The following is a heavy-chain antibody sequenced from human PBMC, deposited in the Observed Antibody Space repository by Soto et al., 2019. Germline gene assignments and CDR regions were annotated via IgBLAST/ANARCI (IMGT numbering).Heavy chain of an antibody. CDR1: GGSISSSSYY. CDR2: IYYSGST. D-gene: IGHD3-3*01. V-gene: IGHV4-39*07. Sequence: SETLSLTCTVSGGSISSSSYYWGWIRQPPGKGLEWIGSIYYSGSTYYNPSLKSRVTISVDTSKNQFSLKLSSVTAADTAVYYCARGTLTIFGVTDKRGYYFDYWGQGTLVTVSS. CDR3: ARGTLTIFGVTDKRGYYFDY. J-gene: IGHJ4*02.